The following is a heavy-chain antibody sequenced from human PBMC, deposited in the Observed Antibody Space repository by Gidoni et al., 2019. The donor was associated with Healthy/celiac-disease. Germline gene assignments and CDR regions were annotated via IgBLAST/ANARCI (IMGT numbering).Heavy chain of an antibody. CDR1: GFHFRSHG. D-gene: IGHD6-6*01. CDR2: ISYDGSNK. J-gene: IGHJ6*02. CDR3: AKDHSSSSSGGGGYYYYGMDV. Sequence: QVQLVESGGGVVQPGRSLRLSCAASGFHFRSHGLHRVRQAPGKGLEGVAVISYDGSNKYYADSVKGRFTISRDNSKNTLYLQMNSLRAEDTAVYYCAKDHSSSSSGGGGYYYYGMDVWGQGTTVTVSS. V-gene: IGHV3-30*18.